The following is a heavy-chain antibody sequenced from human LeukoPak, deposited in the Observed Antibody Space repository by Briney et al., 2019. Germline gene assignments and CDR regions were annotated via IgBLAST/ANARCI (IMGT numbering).Heavy chain of an antibody. V-gene: IGHV1-2*02. D-gene: IGHD1-26*01. CDR2: IKPNSGGT. Sequence: ASVMVSCKASGYTFTGYYIHWLRQAPGQGLEWMGWIKPNSGGTNYAQKFLGRVTMTRDTSISTAYMELSSLRSEDTAVYYCATPHGGYPMYNWFDPWGQGTLVTVSS. CDR3: ATPHGGYPMYNWFDP. J-gene: IGHJ5*02. CDR1: GYTFTGYY.